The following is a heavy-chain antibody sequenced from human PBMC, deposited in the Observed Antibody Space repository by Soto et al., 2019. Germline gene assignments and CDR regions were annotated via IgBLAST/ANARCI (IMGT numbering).Heavy chain of an antibody. CDR1: GFTFINSA. Sequence: HMQLVQSGPEVKKPGTSVKVSCKASGFTFINSAVQWVRQARGQRLEWIGWIVVDSGNTNYAQKFQERVTITRDMSTSTSYMKLSSLRSEDTAVYYCAADLARLPDAFDIWGQGTMVTVS. V-gene: IGHV1-58*01. J-gene: IGHJ3*02. D-gene: IGHD5-12*01. CDR3: AADLARLPDAFDI. CDR2: IVVDSGNT.